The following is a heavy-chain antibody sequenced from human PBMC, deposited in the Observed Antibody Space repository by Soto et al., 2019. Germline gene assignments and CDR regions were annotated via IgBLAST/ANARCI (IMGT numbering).Heavy chain of an antibody. Sequence: GGSLRLSCAASGFTFSSYSMNWVRQAPGKGLEWVSSISSSSYIYYADSVKGRFTISRDNAKNSLYLQMNSLRAEDTAVYYCARDPHDIVVVVAASDAFDIWGQGTMVTVSS. CDR1: GFTFSSYS. D-gene: IGHD2-15*01. CDR3: ARDPHDIVVVVAASDAFDI. J-gene: IGHJ3*02. CDR2: ISSSSYI. V-gene: IGHV3-21*01.